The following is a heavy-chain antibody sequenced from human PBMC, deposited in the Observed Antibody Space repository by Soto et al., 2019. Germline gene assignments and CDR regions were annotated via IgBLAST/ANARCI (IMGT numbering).Heavy chain of an antibody. CDR1: GYTFTSYG. J-gene: IGHJ5*02. Sequence: GASVKVSCKASGYTFTSYGISWVRQAPGQGLEWMGWISAYNGNTNYAQKLQGRVTMTTDTSTSTAYMELRSLRSDDTAVYYCASVDCSSTSCYPCFDPRGKGTLVTVSS. V-gene: IGHV1-18*01. CDR3: ASVDCSSTSCYPCFDP. D-gene: IGHD2-2*01. CDR2: ISAYNGNT.